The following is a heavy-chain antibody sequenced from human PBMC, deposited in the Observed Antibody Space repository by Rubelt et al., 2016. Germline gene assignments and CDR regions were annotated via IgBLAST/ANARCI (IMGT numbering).Heavy chain of an antibody. CDR1: GGSFSGYY. Sequence: QVQLQQWGAGLLKPSETLSLTCAVYGGSFSGYYWSWIRQPPGKGLEWIGEINHSGSTNYNPSLKGRVPISVDTSKNQFSRKLSSVTAADTAVYYCARGPSIAVAGASFGYWGQGTLVTVSS. CDR3: ARGPSIAVAGASFGY. D-gene: IGHD6-19*01. J-gene: IGHJ4*02. CDR2: INHSGST. V-gene: IGHV4-34*01.